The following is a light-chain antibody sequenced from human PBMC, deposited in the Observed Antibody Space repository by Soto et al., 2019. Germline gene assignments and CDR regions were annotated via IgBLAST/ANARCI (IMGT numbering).Light chain of an antibody. CDR3: SSYTSSGTYV. CDR1: TSDVGGYNY. V-gene: IGLV2-14*01. Sequence: QSRLSQPASVSGSPGQSITISCTGTTSDVGGYNYVSWYQQHPGKAPKLMIYEVSNRPSGVSNRFSGSKSGNTASLTISGLQAEDEADYYCSSYTSSGTYVFGIGTKVTGL. J-gene: IGLJ1*01. CDR2: EVS.